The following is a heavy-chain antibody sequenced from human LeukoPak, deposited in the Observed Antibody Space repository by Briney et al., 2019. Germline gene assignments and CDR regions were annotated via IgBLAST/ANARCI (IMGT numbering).Heavy chain of an antibody. CDR3: ARDLQRYYDSSGYSS. CDR1: GFTFSSYW. Sequence: GGSLRLSCAASGFTFSSYWMSWVRQAPGKGLEWVANIKQDGSEKYYVDSVKGRFTISRDNAKNSLYLQMNSPRAEDTAVYYCARDLQRYYDSSGYSSWGQGTLVTVSS. V-gene: IGHV3-7*01. CDR2: IKQDGSEK. J-gene: IGHJ4*02. D-gene: IGHD3-22*01.